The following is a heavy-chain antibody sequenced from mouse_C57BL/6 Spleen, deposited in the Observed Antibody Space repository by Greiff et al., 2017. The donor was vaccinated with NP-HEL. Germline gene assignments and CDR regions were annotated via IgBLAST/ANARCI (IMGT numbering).Heavy chain of an antibody. CDR1: GYTFTSYW. Sequence: VKLQQPGAELVRPGSSVKLSCKASGYTFTSYWMHWVKQRPIQGLEWIGNIDPSDSETHYNQKFKDKATLTVDKSSSTAYMQLRSLTSEDSAVYYCARLPYYGYYAMDYWGQGTSVTVSS. CDR2: IDPSDSET. J-gene: IGHJ4*01. CDR3: ARLPYYGYYAMDY. D-gene: IGHD1-1*01. V-gene: IGHV1-52*01.